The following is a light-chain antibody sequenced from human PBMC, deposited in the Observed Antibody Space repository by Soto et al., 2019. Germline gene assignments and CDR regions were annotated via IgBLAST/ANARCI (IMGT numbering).Light chain of an antibody. Sequence: QSALTQPASVSGSPGQSITISCTGTSSDVGGYNYVSWYQQHPGKAPKLMIYDVSSRPSGVSNRFSGCKSGNTASLTISGLQAEDEADYYCTSYTSSSTRGVFGGGTKLTVL. CDR1: SSDVGGYNY. J-gene: IGLJ2*01. CDR2: DVS. CDR3: TSYTSSSTRGV. V-gene: IGLV2-14*03.